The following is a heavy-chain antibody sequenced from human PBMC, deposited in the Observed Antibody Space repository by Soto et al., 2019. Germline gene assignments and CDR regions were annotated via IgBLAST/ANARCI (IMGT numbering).Heavy chain of an antibody. V-gene: IGHV3-23*01. CDR1: GFTFSNYA. D-gene: IGHD3-9*01. CDR2: ISDSGGST. CDR3: AKAYYDILTGLIN. Sequence: GGSLRLSCAASGFTFSNYAMSWVRQAPGKGLEWVSVISDSGGSTYYADSVKGRFTISRDNSKNTLYLQMNSLRAEDTAVYYCAKAYYDILTGLINWGQGTLVTVSS. J-gene: IGHJ4*02.